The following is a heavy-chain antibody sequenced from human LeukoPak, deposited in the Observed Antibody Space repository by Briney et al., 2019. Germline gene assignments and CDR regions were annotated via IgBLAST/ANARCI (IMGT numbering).Heavy chain of an antibody. CDR3: AEGGQWLRV. J-gene: IGHJ4*02. V-gene: IGHV4-4*07. CDR2: TCNSGST. CDR1: GGSISSYC. Sequence: PSETLSLTCTVSGGSISSYCWSCIRQPAGKGLEWIGRTCNSGSTNYNPSLKSRVTMSVDTSKNQFSLKLSSVTAADTAVYYCAEGGQWLRVWGQGTLVTVSS. D-gene: IGHD6-19*01.